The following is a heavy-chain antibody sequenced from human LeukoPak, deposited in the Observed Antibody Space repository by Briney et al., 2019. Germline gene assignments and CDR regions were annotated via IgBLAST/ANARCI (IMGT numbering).Heavy chain of an antibody. CDR1: GFTFSSYA. Sequence: PGRSLRLSCAASGFTFSSYAMHWVRQAPGKGLEWVAVISYDGSNKYYADSVKGRFTISRDNAKNTVHLQMNSLRDDDTAVYYCARANPADFNLWGRGTLVTVSS. V-gene: IGHV3-30*04. J-gene: IGHJ2*01. CDR2: ISYDGSNK. CDR3: ARANPADFNL. D-gene: IGHD1-14*01.